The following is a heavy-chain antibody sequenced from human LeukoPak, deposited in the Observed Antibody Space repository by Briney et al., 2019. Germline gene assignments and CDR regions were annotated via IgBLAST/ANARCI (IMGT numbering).Heavy chain of an antibody. Sequence: GGSLRLSCAASGFTFSSYTMSWVRQAPGKGLEWVSTITTSDGNTYYADSVKGQFTVSRDNSKTPLYLQMNSLRAEDTAVYYCAKENYYDSSGYYSRGNWFDPWGQGTLVTVSS. CDR1: GFTFSSYT. V-gene: IGHV3-23*01. D-gene: IGHD3-22*01. CDR2: ITTSDGNT. CDR3: AKENYYDSSGYYSRGNWFDP. J-gene: IGHJ5*02.